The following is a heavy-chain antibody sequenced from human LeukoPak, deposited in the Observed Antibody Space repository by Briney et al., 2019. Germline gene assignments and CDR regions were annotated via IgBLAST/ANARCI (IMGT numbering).Heavy chain of an antibody. CDR2: INPSGDTT. D-gene: IGHD6-13*01. J-gene: IGHJ4*02. CDR3: ARVQYSSSWYTDGYFDY. CDR1: GYTFTNYY. V-gene: IGHV1-46*01. Sequence: ASVKVSCKASGYTFTNYYMHWVRQAPGQGLEWMGIINPSGDTTSYAQKFQGRVTMTRDTSTRSVYMELSSLRSEDTAVYYCARVQYSSSWYTDGYFDYWGQGTLVTVSS.